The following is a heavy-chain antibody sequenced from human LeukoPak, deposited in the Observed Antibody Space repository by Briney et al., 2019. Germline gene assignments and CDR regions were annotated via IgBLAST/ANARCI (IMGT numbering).Heavy chain of an antibody. J-gene: IGHJ4*02. Sequence: ASVKVSCMASGYTFTSYGISWVRQAPGQGLEWMGWISAYNGNTNYAQKLQGRVTMTTDTSTSTAYMELRSLRSDDTAVYYCARSGYYYDSSGYYYFDYWGQGTLVTVSS. CDR2: ISAYNGNT. V-gene: IGHV1-18*01. CDR1: GYTFTSYG. D-gene: IGHD3-22*01. CDR3: ARSGYYYDSSGYYYFDY.